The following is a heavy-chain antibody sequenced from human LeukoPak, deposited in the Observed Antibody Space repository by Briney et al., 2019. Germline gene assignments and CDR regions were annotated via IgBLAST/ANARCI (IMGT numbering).Heavy chain of an antibody. CDR3: ARGRYSTHYYYMDV. J-gene: IGHJ6*03. V-gene: IGHV1-2*02. CDR1: QYTFIGYY. D-gene: IGHD6-13*01. Sequence: GASVKVSCKASQYTFIGYYIHWVRLAPGQGLEWMGWINPNSGGTNYAQKFQGRVTMTRDTSISTAYMELSRLRSDDTAVYYCARGRYSTHYYYMDVWGKGTTVTVSS. CDR2: INPNSGGT.